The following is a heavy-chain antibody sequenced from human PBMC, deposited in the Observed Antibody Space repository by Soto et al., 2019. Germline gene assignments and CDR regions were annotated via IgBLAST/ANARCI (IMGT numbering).Heavy chain of an antibody. J-gene: IGHJ3*02. V-gene: IGHV1-18*01. Sequence: ASVKVSCKASGYTFTNYGFSWVRQAPGQGLEWMGWISGYNGNTNYAERLQGRVTMTTDTSTSTAYMELKSLRVDDTAVYYCARGDYYDTSGPFSDVFDIWGQGTMVTVSS. D-gene: IGHD3-22*01. CDR2: ISGYNGNT. CDR1: GYTFTNYG. CDR3: ARGDYYDTSGPFSDVFDI.